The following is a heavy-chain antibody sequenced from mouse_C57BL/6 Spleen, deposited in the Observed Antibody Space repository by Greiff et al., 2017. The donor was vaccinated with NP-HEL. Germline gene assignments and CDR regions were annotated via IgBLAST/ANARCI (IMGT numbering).Heavy chain of an antibody. CDR3: TEEGSGFAY. V-gene: IGHV5-9-1*02. J-gene: IGHJ3*01. CDR2: ISTGGDYT. Sequence: EVQLMESGAGLVKPGASLKLSCAASGFTFSSYAMPWVSQTPEQRLEWVAYISTGGDYTYYADTVKGRSTISRDNARNTLYLQMSRLKSEDTAMYCCTEEGSGFAYWGQGTLVTVSS. D-gene: IGHD1-3*01. CDR1: GFTFSSYA.